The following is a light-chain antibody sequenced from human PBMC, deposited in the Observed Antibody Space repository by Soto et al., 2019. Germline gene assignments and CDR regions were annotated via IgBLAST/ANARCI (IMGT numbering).Light chain of an antibody. Sequence: QSVLTQPASVSGSPGQSITISCTGTSSDVGGYNYVSWYQQHPGKAPKLMIYEVSNRPSGVSNRSSGSKSGNTASLTISGLQAEDEADYYCSSYTSSYVFGTGTKVTVL. CDR1: SSDVGGYNY. CDR3: SSYTSSYV. V-gene: IGLV2-14*01. J-gene: IGLJ1*01. CDR2: EVS.